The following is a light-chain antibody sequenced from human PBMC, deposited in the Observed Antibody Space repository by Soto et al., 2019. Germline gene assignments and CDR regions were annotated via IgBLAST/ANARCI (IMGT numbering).Light chain of an antibody. V-gene: IGKV3-20*01. Sequence: DIVLTQSPGTLSLSPGERGTLSCRASQSVISSHLAWYQQKPGQAPRLLIYDVSNRATGIADRFSGSGSETDFTLTISRVEPEDFAVYYCQQYGTSPLTFGGGTKVEIK. CDR1: QSVISSH. J-gene: IGKJ4*01. CDR3: QQYGTSPLT. CDR2: DVS.